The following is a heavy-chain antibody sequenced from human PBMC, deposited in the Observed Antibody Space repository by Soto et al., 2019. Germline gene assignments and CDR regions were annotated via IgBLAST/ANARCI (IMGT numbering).Heavy chain of an antibody. J-gene: IGHJ3*02. CDR2: IYWNDDK. Sequence: QITLKESGPTLVQPTQTLTLTCTFSGFSLSTSGVGVGWIRPPPGKALEWLALIYWNDDKRYSPSVKSRLTITKDTSNNQVVVTVTNMDPVDTATYYCAHPLSTLGAFDIWGQGTMVTVSS. D-gene: IGHD3-16*01. CDR3: AHPLSTLGAFDI. V-gene: IGHV2-5*01. CDR1: GFSLSTSGVG.